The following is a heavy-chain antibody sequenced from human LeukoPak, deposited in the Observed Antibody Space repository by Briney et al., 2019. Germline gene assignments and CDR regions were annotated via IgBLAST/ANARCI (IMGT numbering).Heavy chain of an antibody. Sequence: SETLSLTCAVSGGSITSVNLWAWVRQPPGKGLEWVGEMYLSGTTTCNPSLRGRATISLDRSKNQVSLRLNSVTAADTAVYYCARVVMEFSSQIVSDGPYGMDVWGQGTTVTVSS. CDR3: ARVVMEFSSQIVSDGPYGMDV. CDR1: GGSITSVNL. CDR2: MYLSGTT. V-gene: IGHV4-4*02. D-gene: IGHD3-16*01. J-gene: IGHJ6*02.